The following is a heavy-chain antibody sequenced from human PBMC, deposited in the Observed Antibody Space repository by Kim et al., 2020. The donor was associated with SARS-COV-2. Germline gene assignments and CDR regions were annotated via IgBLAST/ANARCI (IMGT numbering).Heavy chain of an antibody. Sequence: SETLSLTCTVSGGSISSTIYHWGWIRQPPGKGLEWIGSIYYSGSTYYNPSLKSRVTISVDTSKNHFSLKLNSVTAADTAVYYCGRISMADILVVTLPGAAGADDYMDVWGKGTTVTVPS. CDR2: IYYSGST. CDR3: GRISMADILVVTLPGAAGADDYMDV. J-gene: IGHJ6*03. V-gene: IGHV4-39*02. D-gene: IGHD2-21*01. CDR1: GGSISSTIYH.